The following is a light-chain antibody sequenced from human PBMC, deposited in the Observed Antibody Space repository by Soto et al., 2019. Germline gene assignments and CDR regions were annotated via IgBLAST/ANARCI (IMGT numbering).Light chain of an antibody. J-gene: IGKJ4*01. CDR2: GAS. CDR3: QQYGSSPLT. CDR1: QSVSSSY. V-gene: IGKV3-20*01. Sequence: EIVLAHSSVTLSWSRGERATLSCRASQSVSSSYLAWYQQKPGQAPRLLIYGASSRATGIPDRFSGSGSGTDFTLTISRLEPEDFAVYYCQQYGSSPLTFGGGTKVDIK.